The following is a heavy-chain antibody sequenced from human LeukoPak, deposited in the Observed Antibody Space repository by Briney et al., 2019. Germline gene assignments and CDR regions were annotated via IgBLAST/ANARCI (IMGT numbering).Heavy chain of an antibody. CDR1: GFTFSDYY. J-gene: IGHJ5*02. CDR3: ARAAGWFDP. Sequence: GGSLRLSCAASGFTFSDYYMSWIRQAPGKGLEWVSYISSSSNNIHYANSVRGRFTISRDNAKNSVYLQMNSLRAEDTAIYYCARAAGWFDPWGQGTLVTVSS. CDR2: ISSSSNNI. V-gene: IGHV3-11*01.